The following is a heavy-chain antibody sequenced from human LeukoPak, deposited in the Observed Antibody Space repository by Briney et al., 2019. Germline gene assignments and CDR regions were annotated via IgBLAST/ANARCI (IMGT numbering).Heavy chain of an antibody. V-gene: IGHV3-7*01. Sequence: GGSLRLSCAASGFVFSTYWMTWVRQAPGKGLEWVANINLDGTEEHYVDSSLKGRFTISRDNAKNSLYLQMTSLRVEDTAVHYCASGRHDFLHWGQGTLVTVSS. CDR2: INLDGTEE. D-gene: IGHD3/OR15-3a*01. J-gene: IGHJ4*02. CDR1: GFVFSTYW. CDR3: ASGRHDFLH.